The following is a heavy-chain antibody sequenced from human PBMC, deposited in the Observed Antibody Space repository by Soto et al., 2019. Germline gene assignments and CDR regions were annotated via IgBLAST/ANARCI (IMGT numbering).Heavy chain of an antibody. Sequence: PGESLKISCAASGFTFSSYGMHWVRQAPGKGLEWVAVISYDGSNKYYADSVKGRFTISRDNSKSTLFLQMNRLRAEDTAIYYCATHYTALLDYWGQGALVTVSS. J-gene: IGHJ4*02. CDR2: ISYDGSNK. D-gene: IGHD2-2*02. CDR3: ATHYTALLDY. CDR1: GFTFSSYG. V-gene: IGHV3-30*03.